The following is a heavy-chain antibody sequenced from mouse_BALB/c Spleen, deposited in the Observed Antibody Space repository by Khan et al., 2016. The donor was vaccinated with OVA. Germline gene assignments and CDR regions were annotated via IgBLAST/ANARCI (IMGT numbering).Heavy chain of an antibody. D-gene: IGHD2-2*01. V-gene: IGHV1-53*01. Sequence: VQLQESGAELVKPGASVKLSCKASGYTFTSHYMYWVKQRPGQGLEWIGDINPSNGDTYFNEKFKNKATLTVDKSSSTTYMQLSSLTSEDSAVYYCTRGGYGGFASWGQGTLVTVSA. CDR3: TRGGYGGFAS. CDR2: INPSNGDT. J-gene: IGHJ3*01. CDR1: GYTFTSHY.